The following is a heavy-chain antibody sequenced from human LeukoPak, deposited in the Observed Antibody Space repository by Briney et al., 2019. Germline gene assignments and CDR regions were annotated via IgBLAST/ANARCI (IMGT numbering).Heavy chain of an antibody. D-gene: IGHD3-22*01. Sequence: PGGSLRLSCAASGFTFSSYAMSWVRQAPGKGLEWVSAISGSGGSTYYADSVKGRFTISRDNSKNTLYLQTNSLRAEDTAVYYCAKDTGQVTVDSSGYFVGLLDYWGQGTLVTVSS. J-gene: IGHJ4*02. V-gene: IGHV3-23*01. CDR3: AKDTGQVTVDSSGYFVGLLDY. CDR2: ISGSGGST. CDR1: GFTFSSYA.